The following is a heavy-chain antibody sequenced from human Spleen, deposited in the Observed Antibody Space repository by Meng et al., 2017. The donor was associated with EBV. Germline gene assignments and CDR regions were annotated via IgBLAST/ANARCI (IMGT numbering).Heavy chain of an antibody. Sequence: QVQLWQSGAEVKRPGSSVKSSGKVSGGTFSSYARSWVRQAPGQRLEWMGGILPSTTNNAQNFRARVTITADESTTTAYMELSILRSEDTAVYYCAGGAADDYGDYSAFNSWGQGTLVTVSS. CDR3: AGGAADDYGDYSAFNS. CDR2: ILPSTT. V-gene: IGHV1-69*12. CDR1: GGTFSSYA. D-gene: IGHD4-17*01. J-gene: IGHJ4*02.